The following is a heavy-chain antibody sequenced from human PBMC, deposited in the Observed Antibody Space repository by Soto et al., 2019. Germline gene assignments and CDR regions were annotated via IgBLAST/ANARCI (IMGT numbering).Heavy chain of an antibody. J-gene: IGHJ6*04. Sequence: SETLSLTGAVYGGSFSGYYWSWIRQPPGKGLEWIGYIYHSGSTYYNPSLKSRVNISVDRSKNQFSLKLRSVTAADTAVYYCARTPDIWGKGKMVTVSS. V-gene: IGHV4-30-2*01. CDR1: GGSFSGYY. CDR2: IYHSGST. CDR3: ARTPDI.